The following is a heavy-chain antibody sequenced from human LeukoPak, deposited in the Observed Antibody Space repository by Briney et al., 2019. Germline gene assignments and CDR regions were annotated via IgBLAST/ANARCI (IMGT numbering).Heavy chain of an antibody. V-gene: IGHV5-51*01. CDR3: ARAYYCSGGSCKLEY. Sequence: PGEALQISCQGSGYGFNSYWIAWVRPMPGKGLEWMGIIYPGDSDTRYSPSFRGQITISADKSINTAYLRWSSLKASDTAMYYCARAYYCSGGSCKLEYWGQGTLVTVSS. CDR2: IYPGDSDT. J-gene: IGHJ4*02. CDR1: GYGFNSYW. D-gene: IGHD2-15*01.